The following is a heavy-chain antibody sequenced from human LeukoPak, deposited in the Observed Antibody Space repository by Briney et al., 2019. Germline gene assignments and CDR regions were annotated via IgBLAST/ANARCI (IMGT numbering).Heavy chain of an antibody. CDR1: GGSISSYY. Sequence: PSETLSLTCTVSGGSISSYYWSWIRQPPGKGLEWIGYIYYSGSTNYNPSLKSRVTISVDTSKNQFSLKLSSVTAADTAVYYCARALRGSGSYFDYWGQGTLVTVSS. CDR2: IYYSGST. V-gene: IGHV4-59*01. J-gene: IGHJ4*02. CDR3: ARALRGSGSYFDY. D-gene: IGHD3-10*01.